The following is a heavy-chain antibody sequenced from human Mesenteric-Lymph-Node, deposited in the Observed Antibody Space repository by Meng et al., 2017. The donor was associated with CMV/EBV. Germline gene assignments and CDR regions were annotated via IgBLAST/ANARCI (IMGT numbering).Heavy chain of an antibody. J-gene: IGHJ4*02. Sequence: VSGGSIISSNWWSWVRQPPGKGLEWIGEIYHSGSTNYNPSLKSRVTISVDKSKNQFSLKLSSVTAADTAVYYCARDITDSGSYHFDYWGQGTLVTVSS. D-gene: IGHD1-26*01. CDR1: GGSIISSNW. CDR3: ARDITDSGSYHFDY. CDR2: IYHSGST. V-gene: IGHV4-4*02.